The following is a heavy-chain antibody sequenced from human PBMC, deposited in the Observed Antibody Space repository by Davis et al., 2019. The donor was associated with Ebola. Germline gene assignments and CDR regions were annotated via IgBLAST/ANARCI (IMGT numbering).Heavy chain of an antibody. CDR3: AKGLGDFGDY. Sequence: GESLKISCAASGFTFSSYWMHWVRQAPGKGLVWVSRINSDGSSTSYADSVKGRFTISRDNSKNTLYLQMNSLRAEDTAVYYCAKGLGDFGDYWGQGTLVTVSS. CDR2: INSDGSST. D-gene: IGHD3-9*01. V-gene: IGHV3-74*01. J-gene: IGHJ4*02. CDR1: GFTFSSYW.